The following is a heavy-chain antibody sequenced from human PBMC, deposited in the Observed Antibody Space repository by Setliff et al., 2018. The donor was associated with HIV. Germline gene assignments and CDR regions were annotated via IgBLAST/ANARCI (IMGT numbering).Heavy chain of an antibody. V-gene: IGHV4-34*01. J-gene: IGHJ6*03. CDR3: ARGFSGDYLFTGYLDV. Sequence: KTSETLSLTCAVYGGSFSGFYWNWIRQAPGKGLEWSGEINHSRRTKYNPSLKSRVTISVDTSKNQFSLKLSSVTAADTAFYYCARGFSGDYLFTGYLDVWGKGTTVTVSS. D-gene: IGHD3-22*01. CDR1: GGSFSGFY. CDR2: INHSRRT.